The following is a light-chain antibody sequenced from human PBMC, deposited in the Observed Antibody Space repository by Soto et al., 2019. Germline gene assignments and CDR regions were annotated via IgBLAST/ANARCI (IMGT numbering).Light chain of an antibody. Sequence: EIVMTQSPATLAVSPGERAALSCRASQSFSSNFAWYQQKPGQAPRLLIYGASSRATGTPARFSGSGSGTEFTLTISSLQSEDFAVYYCQQYNNWPYTFGLGTKLEMK. J-gene: IGKJ2*01. CDR3: QQYNNWPYT. V-gene: IGKV3-15*01. CDR2: GAS. CDR1: QSFSSN.